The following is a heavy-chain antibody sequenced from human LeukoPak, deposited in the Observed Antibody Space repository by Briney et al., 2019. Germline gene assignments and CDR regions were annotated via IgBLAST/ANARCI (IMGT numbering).Heavy chain of an antibody. J-gene: IGHJ4*02. V-gene: IGHV3-74*01. CDR1: GGSVSSYY. CDR3: ATGRSGYGY. D-gene: IGHD5-12*01. Sequence: ETLSLTCTVSGGSVSSYYWSRIRQPPGKGLVWVSRINSDGSTTSYADSVKGRFTISRDNAKNTLSLQMNSLRAEDTAVYYCATGRSGYGYWGQGTLVTVSS. CDR2: INSDGSTT.